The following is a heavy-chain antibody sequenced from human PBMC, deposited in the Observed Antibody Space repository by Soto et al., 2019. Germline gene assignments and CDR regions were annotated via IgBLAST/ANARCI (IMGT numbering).Heavy chain of an antibody. Sequence: PSETLSLTCTVSGGSISSSSYYWGWIRQPPGKGLEWIGSIYYSGSTYYNPSLKSRVTISVDTSKNQFSLKLSSVTAADTAVYYCARLIMDVWGKGTTVTVSS. CDR2: IYYSGST. CDR1: GGSISSSSYY. V-gene: IGHV4-39*01. CDR3: ARLIMDV. J-gene: IGHJ6*03.